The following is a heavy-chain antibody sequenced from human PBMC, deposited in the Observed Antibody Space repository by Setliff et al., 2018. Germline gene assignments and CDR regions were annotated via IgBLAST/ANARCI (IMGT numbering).Heavy chain of an antibody. CDR1: GFTFDDYG. V-gene: IGHV3-20*04. CDR2: INWNGGST. Sequence: AGGSLRLSCAASGFTFDDYGMSWVRQAPGKGLEWVSGINWNGGSTGYADSVKGRFTISRDNAKNSLYLQMNSLRAEDTALYYCAKDKSHRGYSYYGMDVWGQGTTVTVSS. J-gene: IGHJ6*02. CDR3: AKDKSHRGYSYYGMDV. D-gene: IGHD5-18*01.